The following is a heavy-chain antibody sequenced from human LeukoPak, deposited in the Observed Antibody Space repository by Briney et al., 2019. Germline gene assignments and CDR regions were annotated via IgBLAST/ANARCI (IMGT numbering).Heavy chain of an antibody. Sequence: SETLSLTCTVSGGSISSYYWSWIRQPPGKGLEWIGYIYYSGSTNYIPSLKSRVTISVDTSKNQFSLKLSSVTAADTAVYYCARTAPSGYQPNYFDYWGQGTLVTVSS. CDR1: GGSISSYY. CDR2: IYYSGST. J-gene: IGHJ4*02. V-gene: IGHV4-59*08. CDR3: ARTAPSGYQPNYFDY. D-gene: IGHD3-3*01.